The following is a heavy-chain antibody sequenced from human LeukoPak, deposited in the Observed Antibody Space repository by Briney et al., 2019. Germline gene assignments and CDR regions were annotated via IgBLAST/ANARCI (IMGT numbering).Heavy chain of an antibody. V-gene: IGHV3-33*01. CDR1: VFTFSSDV. D-gene: IGHD2-21*02. J-gene: IGHJ3*02. Sequence: PGRTLRLSCAASVFTFSSDVVHWGPQAPSKGLEGGTVICYDRSNKYYAEAVKGRFTISRDNSKNTLYMQMNSLRAEDTAVYYCARDDIAYCGGDCYSDAFDIWGQGTMVTVSS. CDR3: ARDDIAYCGGDCYSDAFDI. CDR2: ICYDRSNK.